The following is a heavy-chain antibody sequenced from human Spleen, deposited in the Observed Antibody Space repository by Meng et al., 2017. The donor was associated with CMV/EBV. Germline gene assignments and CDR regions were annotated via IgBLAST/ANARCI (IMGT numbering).Heavy chain of an antibody. V-gene: IGHV3-74*01. Sequence: GGSLRLSCAASGFTFDTYWMHWVRQAPGKGLVWVSHINSDGSSTTYADNVQGRFTISRDNARNTLYLQMNSLRAEDTAVYYCARDASTGGFDYYYYGLDVWGQGTTVTVSS. CDR2: INSDGSST. D-gene: IGHD3-16*01. CDR3: ARDASTGGFDYYYYGLDV. CDR1: GFTFDTYW. J-gene: IGHJ6*02.